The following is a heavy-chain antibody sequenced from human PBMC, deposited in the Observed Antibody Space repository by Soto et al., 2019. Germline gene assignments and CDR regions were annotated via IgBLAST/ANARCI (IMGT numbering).Heavy chain of an antibody. Sequence: PGGSLRLSCAASGFTFSSYSMNWVRQAPGKGLEWVSYISSSSSTIYYAVSVKGRFTISRDNAKNSLYLQMNSLRDEDTAVYYCARFAAAGTPTYYYYYGMDVWGQGTTVTVSS. CDR3: ARFAAAGTPTYYYYYGMDV. CDR2: ISSSSSTI. CDR1: GFTFSSYS. D-gene: IGHD6-13*01. V-gene: IGHV3-48*02. J-gene: IGHJ6*02.